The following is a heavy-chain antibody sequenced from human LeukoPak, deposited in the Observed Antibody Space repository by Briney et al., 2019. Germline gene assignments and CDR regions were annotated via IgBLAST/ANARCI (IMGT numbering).Heavy chain of an antibody. J-gene: IGHJ4*02. Sequence: GGSLRLSCAASGFTFSSYAMHWVRQAPGKGLEWVSGISWNSGSIGYADSVKGRFTISRDNAKNSLYLQMNSLRAEDMALYYCAKSRSYYEDPYYFDYWGQGTLVTVSS. D-gene: IGHD1-26*01. CDR3: AKSRSYYEDPYYFDY. CDR1: GFTFSSYA. V-gene: IGHV3-9*03. CDR2: ISWNSGSI.